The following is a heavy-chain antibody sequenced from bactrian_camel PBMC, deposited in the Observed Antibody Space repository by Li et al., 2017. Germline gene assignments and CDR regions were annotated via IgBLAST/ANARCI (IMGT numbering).Heavy chain of an antibody. Sequence: HVQLVESGGGSVQAGGSLRLSCAASGITYSSYCLAWFRQAPGKERERVARIRGDGDTTYADSVKGRFTISKDSAKNTLYLQMNSLKPEDTATYYCAAGDRSYGDSCRNKYWGQGTQ. CDR2: IRGDGDT. D-gene: IGHD6*01. J-gene: IGHJ4*01. V-gene: IGHV3S53*01. CDR1: GITYSSYC. CDR3: AAGDRSYGDSCRNKY.